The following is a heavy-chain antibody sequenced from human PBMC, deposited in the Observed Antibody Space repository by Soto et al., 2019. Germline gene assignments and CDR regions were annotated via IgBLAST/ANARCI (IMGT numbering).Heavy chain of an antibody. J-gene: IGHJ4*02. Sequence: EVQLLESGGGFVQPGGSLRLSCAASGFTFSNYAMSWVRQAPGKGLEWVSSISGSGGSTYYADSVKGRFAISRDNSKNTLYLQINTLRAEDTAVYYCARPSVSVVGTYWGQGTRVTVSS. V-gene: IGHV3-23*01. CDR1: GFTFSNYA. CDR2: ISGSGGST. CDR3: ARPSVSVVGTY. D-gene: IGHD6-13*01.